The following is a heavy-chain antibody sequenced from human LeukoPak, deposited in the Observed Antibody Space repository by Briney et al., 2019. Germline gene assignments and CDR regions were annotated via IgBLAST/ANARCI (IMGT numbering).Heavy chain of an antibody. J-gene: IGHJ4*02. V-gene: IGHV3-23*01. CDR1: GFTFSSYA. D-gene: IGHD3-10*01. Sequence: PGASLRLSCAASGFTFSSYAMSWVRQAPGKGLEWVSAISGSGGSTYYADSVKGRFTISRDNSKNTMYLQMNSLRAEDTAVYYCAKAVYFSYYYWGQGTLVTVSS. CDR3: AKAVYFSYYY. CDR2: ISGSGGST.